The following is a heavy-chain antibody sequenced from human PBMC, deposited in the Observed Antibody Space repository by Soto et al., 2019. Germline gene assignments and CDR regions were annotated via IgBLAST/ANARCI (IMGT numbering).Heavy chain of an antibody. CDR1: GFTFSTYS. J-gene: IGHJ4*02. CDR2: ISSSSSNI. Sequence: EVQLVESGGGLVQPGGSLRLSCSASGFTFSTYSMNWVRQAPGKGLEWISYISSSSSNIKYADSVKGRFTISRDNAKNSLFLQINSQGGEDTAVYFCVLDSWDDGGTTFINWGQGTLVTVSS. V-gene: IGHV3-48*01. D-gene: IGHD4-17*01. CDR3: VLDSWDDGGTTFIN.